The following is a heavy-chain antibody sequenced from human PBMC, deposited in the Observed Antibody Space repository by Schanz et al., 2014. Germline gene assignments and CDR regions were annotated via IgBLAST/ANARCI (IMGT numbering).Heavy chain of an antibody. Sequence: QVQLVESGGGVVQPGRSLRLSCAASGFTFSTYGMHWVRQAPGKGLEWVAVIWHDGKNKYYADSVKGRFTISRDNAKNTLYLQMNSLRAEDTAVYYCARPLGPNYYYYGLDVWGQGTTVTVSS. J-gene: IGHJ6*02. CDR3: ARPLGPNYYYYGLDV. V-gene: IGHV3-33*01. CDR2: IWHDGKNK. CDR1: GFTFSTYG.